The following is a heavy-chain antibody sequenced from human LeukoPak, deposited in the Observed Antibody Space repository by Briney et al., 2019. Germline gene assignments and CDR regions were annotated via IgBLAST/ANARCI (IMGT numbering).Heavy chain of an antibody. V-gene: IGHV1-46*01. Sequence: ASVKVSCKASGYTFTSYYMHWVRQAPGQGLEWMGIINPSGGSTSYAQKFQGRVTMTRDTSISTAYMELSKLRSDDTAVYYCALLYYYDSSGYYSPRDYWGQGTLVTVSS. CDR3: ALLYYYDSSGYYSPRDY. CDR1: GYTFTSYY. D-gene: IGHD3-22*01. CDR2: INPSGGST. J-gene: IGHJ4*02.